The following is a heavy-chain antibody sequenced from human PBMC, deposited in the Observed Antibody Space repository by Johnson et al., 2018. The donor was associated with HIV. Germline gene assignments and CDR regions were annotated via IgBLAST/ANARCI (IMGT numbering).Heavy chain of an antibody. CDR1: GFTFDDYG. D-gene: IGHD1-26*01. Sequence: VQLVESGGGVVQPGRSLRLSCAASGFTFDDYGMSWVRQAPGKGLEWVGRTRNKAYSYTTDYAASVKGRFTLSRDDSKNSVHLQMNSLRTDDTAVYYCAIPIVGASTHDPLDIWGQGTMVTVSS. CDR3: AIPIVGASTHDPLDI. CDR2: TRNKAYSYTT. J-gene: IGHJ3*02. V-gene: IGHV3-72*01.